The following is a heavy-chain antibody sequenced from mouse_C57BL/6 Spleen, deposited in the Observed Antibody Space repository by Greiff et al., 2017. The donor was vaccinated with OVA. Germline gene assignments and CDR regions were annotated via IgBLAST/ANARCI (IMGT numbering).Heavy chain of an antibody. D-gene: IGHD1-1*02. J-gene: IGHJ2*01. CDR1: GFTFSSYG. CDR2: ISSGGSYT. V-gene: IGHV5-6*01. Sequence: EVQLAESGGDLVKPGGSLKLSCAASGFTFSSYGMSWVRQTPDKRLEWVATISSGGSYTYYPDSVKGRFTISRDNAKNTLYLQMSSLKSEDTAMYYCARRDGAFDYWGQGTTLTVSS. CDR3: ARRDGAFDY.